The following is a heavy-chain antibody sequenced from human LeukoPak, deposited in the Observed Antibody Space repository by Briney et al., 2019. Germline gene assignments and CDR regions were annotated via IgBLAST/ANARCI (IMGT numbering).Heavy chain of an antibody. V-gene: IGHV3-9*01. CDR1: GFTLYDHA. CDR3: AREVPHDIVNHLYYFDY. Sequence: GGSLRLSCAASGFTLYDHAMHWIRQPPGPGKGLEWVSGIGWNSDRIDYADSVKGRFTISRDNAKNSLYLQMNSLRAEDTAVYYCAREVPHDIVNHLYYFDYWGQGTLVTVSS. CDR2: IGWNSDRI. D-gene: IGHD2-15*01. J-gene: IGHJ4*02.